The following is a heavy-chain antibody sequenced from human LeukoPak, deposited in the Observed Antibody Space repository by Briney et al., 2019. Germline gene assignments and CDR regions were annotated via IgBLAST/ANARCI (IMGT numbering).Heavy chain of an antibody. CDR1: GFTFSSYH. V-gene: IGHV3-48*01. J-gene: IGHJ4*02. CDR2: ISSSSSTI. Sequence: GGSLRLSCVGSGFTFSSYHMNWVRQAPGKGLEWVSYISSSSSTIYYADSVKGRFTISRDNAKNSLYLQANSLRAEDTAVYYCARAQYYSDSTGYYYLHYWGQGTLVTVSS. D-gene: IGHD3-22*01. CDR3: ARAQYYSDSTGYYYLHY.